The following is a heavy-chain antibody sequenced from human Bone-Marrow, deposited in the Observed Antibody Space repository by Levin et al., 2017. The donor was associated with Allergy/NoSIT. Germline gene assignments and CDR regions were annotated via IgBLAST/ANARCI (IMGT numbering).Heavy chain of an antibody. CDR3: ARAAGPTIKTYLDS. Sequence: LSGGSLRLSCAASGFIFSSYAMAWVRQPPGKGLEWVSGISGSGGLIKYADSVKGRFTVSRDNSKNTVFLELKGQRGDDTAIYYCARAAGPTIKTYLDSWGQGALVTVAS. D-gene: IGHD3-10*01. V-gene: IGHV3-23*01. J-gene: IGHJ4*02. CDR1: GFIFSSYA. CDR2: ISGSGGLI.